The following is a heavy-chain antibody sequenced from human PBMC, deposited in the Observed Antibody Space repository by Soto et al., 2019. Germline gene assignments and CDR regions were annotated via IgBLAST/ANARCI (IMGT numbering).Heavy chain of an antibody. CDR1: GDTFNFYS. CDR2: VNPILSMS. CDR3: ATSYGSGYRAFDF. J-gene: IGHJ4*02. V-gene: IGHV1-69*04. Sequence: QVQLVQSGSEVKRPGSSVKVSCKASGDTFNFYSINGVRQAPGLWLEWMGRVNPILSMSNYAQRFQGRVTMTDDKSTRTVYMELSGLRSADTAIYYCATSYGSGYRAFDFWGQGALVTVSS. D-gene: IGHD3-10*01.